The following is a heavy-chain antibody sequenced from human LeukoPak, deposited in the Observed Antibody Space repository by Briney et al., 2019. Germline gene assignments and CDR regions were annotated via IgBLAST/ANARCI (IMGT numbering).Heavy chain of an antibody. CDR2: INPNSGGT. J-gene: IGHJ4*02. Sequence: ASVKVSCKASGYTFTGYYMHWVRQAPGQGLEWMGWINPNSGGTNYAQKFQGRVTMTRDTSTSTAYMELSRLRSDDTAVYYCARDDYGDFTTFDYWGQGTLVTVSS. CDR1: GYTFTGYY. CDR3: ARDDYGDFTTFDY. V-gene: IGHV1-2*02. D-gene: IGHD4-17*01.